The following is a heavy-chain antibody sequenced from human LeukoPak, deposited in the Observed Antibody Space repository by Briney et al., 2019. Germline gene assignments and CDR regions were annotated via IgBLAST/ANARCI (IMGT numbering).Heavy chain of an antibody. CDR1: GFTVSSNY. Sequence: GGSLRLSCAASGFTVSSNYMNWVRQAPGKGLEWVSVMYSGGSTFYGDSVKGRFTISRDNSMNTLYLQMNSLRAEDTAVYYCARDGGYCSGGSCYLKYWGQGTLVTVSS. CDR2: MYSGGST. CDR3: ARDGGYCSGGSCYLKY. V-gene: IGHV3-66*01. D-gene: IGHD2-15*01. J-gene: IGHJ4*02.